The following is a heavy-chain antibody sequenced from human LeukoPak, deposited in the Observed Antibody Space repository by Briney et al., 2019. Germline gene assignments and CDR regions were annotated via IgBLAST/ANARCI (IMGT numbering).Heavy chain of an antibody. V-gene: IGHV4-30-2*01. D-gene: IGHD1-26*01. CDR2: IYHSGST. CDR3: ARGPLLYYYYYMDV. Sequence: PSETLSLTCTVSGGSISSGGYYWSWIRQPPGKGLEWIGYIYHSGSTYYNPSLKSRVTISVDRSKNQFSLKLSSVTAADTAVYYCARGPLLYYYYYMDVWGKGTTVTVSS. J-gene: IGHJ6*03. CDR1: GGSISSGGYY.